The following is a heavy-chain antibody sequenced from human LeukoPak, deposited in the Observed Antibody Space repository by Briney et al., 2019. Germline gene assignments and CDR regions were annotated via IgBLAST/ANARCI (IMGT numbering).Heavy chain of an antibody. V-gene: IGHV3-21*01. D-gene: IGHD3-3*01. CDR2: ISSSSSYI. J-gene: IGHJ4*02. CDR1: GFTFSSYS. Sequence: GGSLRLSCAASGFTFSSYSMNWVRQAPGKGLEWVSSISSSSSYIYYADAVKGRFTISRDNAKNSLYLQMNSLRAEDTAVYYCARFGGLTTIDYWGQGTLVTVSS. CDR3: ARFGGLTTIDY.